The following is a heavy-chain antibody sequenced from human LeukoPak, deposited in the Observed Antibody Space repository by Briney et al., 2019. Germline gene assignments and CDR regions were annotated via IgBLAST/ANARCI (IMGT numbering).Heavy chain of an antibody. D-gene: IGHD1-26*01. CDR1: GFTFSSYG. Sequence: PGGSLRLSCAASGFTFSSYGMHWVRQAPGKGLEWVAVISYDGSNKEYADSVKGRFTSSRDNSKNTLYLQMNSLRAEDTAVYYCVKAGLSGSYMYHFDSWGQGTLVTVSS. CDR3: VKAGLSGSYMYHFDS. J-gene: IGHJ4*02. V-gene: IGHV3-30*18. CDR2: ISYDGSNK.